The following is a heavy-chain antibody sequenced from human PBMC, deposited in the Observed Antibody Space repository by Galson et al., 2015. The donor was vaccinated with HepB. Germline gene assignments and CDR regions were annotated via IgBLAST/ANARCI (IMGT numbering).Heavy chain of an antibody. J-gene: IGHJ1*01. D-gene: IGHD3-16*01. CDR3: ARDPVWGLGFQH. CDR1: GFTVSSNY. V-gene: IGHV3-53*01. Sequence: SLRLSCAASGFTVSSNYMSWVRQAPGKGLEWVSVIYSGGSTYYADSVKGRFTISRDNSKNTLYLQMNSLRAEDTAVYYCARDPVWGLGFQHWGQGTLVTVSS. CDR2: IYSGGST.